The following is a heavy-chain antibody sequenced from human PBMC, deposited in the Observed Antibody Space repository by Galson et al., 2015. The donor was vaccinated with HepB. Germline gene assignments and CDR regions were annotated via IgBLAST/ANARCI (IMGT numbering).Heavy chain of an antibody. CDR2: IFYSGTT. D-gene: IGHD2-15*01. V-gene: IGHV4-39*01. J-gene: IGHJ6*02. CDR1: GGSISSSSYS. Sequence: ETLSLTCTVSGGSISSSSYSWGWIRQPPGRGLEWIGSIFYSGTTNYNPSLKSRVTLSVDTSKNQFSLRLSSVTAADTAVYYCASLLPNDYYYHTMDVWGQGTTVTVSS. CDR3: ASLLPNDYYYHTMDV.